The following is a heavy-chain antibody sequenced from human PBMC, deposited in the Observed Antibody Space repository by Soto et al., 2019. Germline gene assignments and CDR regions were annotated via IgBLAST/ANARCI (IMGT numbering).Heavy chain of an antibody. CDR3: ASSSGNNYGVGTNYYFDY. Sequence: QVQLVQSGAEVKKPRSSVKVSCTTSGGTFSTYSIVWVRQAHGEGLEWMGGIIPIFGTANYAQKLQDRVTITADKSTNTAFMELGSLKSEDTAMYYCASSSGNNYGVGTNYYFDYWGQGTLVTVSS. CDR1: GGTFSTYS. CDR2: IIPIFGTA. D-gene: IGHD1-26*01. V-gene: IGHV1-69*06. J-gene: IGHJ4*02.